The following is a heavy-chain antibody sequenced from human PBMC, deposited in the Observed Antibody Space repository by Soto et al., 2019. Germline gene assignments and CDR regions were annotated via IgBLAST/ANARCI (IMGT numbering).Heavy chain of an antibody. CDR1: GFTFSNFA. V-gene: IGHV3-30*04. CDR2: TSFDGKNK. J-gene: IGHJ5*01. D-gene: IGHD6-13*01. CDR3: ARERAIAATGIFYS. Sequence: GGSLRLSCAASGFTFSNFAMRWVRQAPGKGLEWVAATSFDGKNKDYADSVKGRFTISRDNSKKTLFLQMNSLRPEDTAVYYCARERAIAATGIFYSWGQGTLVTVSS.